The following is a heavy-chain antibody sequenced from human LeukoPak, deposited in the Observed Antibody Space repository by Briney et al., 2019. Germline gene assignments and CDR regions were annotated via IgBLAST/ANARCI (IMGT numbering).Heavy chain of an antibody. V-gene: IGHV1-69*05. D-gene: IGHD1-1*01. CDR3: ARVSGTSDANYYYYCMDV. CDR1: GGTFSSYA. CDR2: IIPIFGTA. Sequence: GASVTVSCKASGGTFSSYAISWVRQAPGQGLEWMGGIIPIFGTANYAQKFQGRVTITTDESTSTAYMELSSLRSEDTAVYYCARVSGTSDANYYYYCMDVWGKGTTVTVSS. J-gene: IGHJ6*03.